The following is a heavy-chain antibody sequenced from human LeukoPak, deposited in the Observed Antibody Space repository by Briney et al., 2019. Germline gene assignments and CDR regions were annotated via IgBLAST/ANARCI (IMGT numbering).Heavy chain of an antibody. J-gene: IGHJ4*02. CDR2: INTDGSGT. CDR3: AGYYYDSRGYFAHDY. D-gene: IGHD3-22*01. CDR1: GFSFSTYW. Sequence: PGGSLRLSCAASGFSFSTYWMHWVRQAPGKGLVWLSRINTDGSGTNYADSVKGRFTVSRDNAKNTLYLQLNSLRAEDTAVYFCAGYYYDSRGYFAHDYWGQGTLVIVSS. V-gene: IGHV3-74*01.